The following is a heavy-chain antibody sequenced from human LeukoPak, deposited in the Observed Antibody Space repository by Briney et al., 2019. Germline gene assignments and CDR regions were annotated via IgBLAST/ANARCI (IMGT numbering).Heavy chain of an antibody. Sequence: GSLRLSCAASGFTFSSYAMSWVRQAPGKGLEWIGSIHQSGSTYYNPSLKSRVTISVDTSKNQFSLKLTSVTAADTAVYYCARAAAGTPGDFQHWGQGTLVTVSS. CDR2: IHQSGST. D-gene: IGHD6-13*01. V-gene: IGHV4-38-2*01. J-gene: IGHJ1*01. CDR3: ARAAAGTPGDFQH. CDR1: GFTFSSYA.